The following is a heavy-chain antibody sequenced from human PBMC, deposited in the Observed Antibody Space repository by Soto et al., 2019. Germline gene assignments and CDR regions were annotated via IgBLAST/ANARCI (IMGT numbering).Heavy chain of an antibody. D-gene: IGHD3-16*02. Sequence: XATLSLTFAVYGGFLSESYWTWIRQPPGKGLEWIGEINHVGGTNYNPSLKSRVTMSVDTSQNQFSLRLISVTAADTAMYFCVRISYQLPSSVLWLDPWGQGTPVTVSS. J-gene: IGHJ5*02. CDR1: GGFLSESY. CDR3: VRISYQLPSSVLWLDP. V-gene: IGHV4-34*01. CDR2: INHVGGT.